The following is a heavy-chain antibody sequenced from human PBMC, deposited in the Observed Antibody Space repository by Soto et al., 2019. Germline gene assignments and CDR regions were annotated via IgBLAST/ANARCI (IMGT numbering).Heavy chain of an antibody. J-gene: IGHJ4*02. CDR3: VARIQLWNRVDF. V-gene: IGHV3-11*01. CDR2: ISSSGTTI. Sequence: GGSLRLSCAASRLTFSDYYMSWVRQAPGKGLEWLSYISSSGTTIHYADSVKGRFTISRDNAQNSLFLQMNSLRAEDTAVYYCVARIQLWNRVDFWGQGTLVTVSS. D-gene: IGHD5-18*01. CDR1: RLTFSDYY.